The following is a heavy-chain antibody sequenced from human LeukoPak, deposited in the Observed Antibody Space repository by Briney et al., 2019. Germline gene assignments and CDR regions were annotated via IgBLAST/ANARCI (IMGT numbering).Heavy chain of an antibody. CDR1: GYSFVSYW. CDR2: IYPGDSDT. D-gene: IGHD5-18*01. V-gene: IGHV5-51*01. J-gene: IGHJ3*02. CDR3: ASTLRAAMGYDAFDI. Sequence: GESLKISCKGSGYSFVSYWIGWVRQMPGKGLEWLGIIYPGDSDTTYSPSFQGQVTISVDKSISTAYLQWSSLKASDTAIYYCASTLRAAMGYDAFDIWGQGTMVTVSS.